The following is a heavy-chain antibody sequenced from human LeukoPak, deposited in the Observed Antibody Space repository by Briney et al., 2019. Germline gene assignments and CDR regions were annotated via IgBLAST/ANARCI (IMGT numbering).Heavy chain of an antibody. CDR3: ARAPGGYYDSSGSPDY. J-gene: IGHJ4*02. D-gene: IGHD3-22*01. Sequence: SETLSLTCAVYGGSFSGYYWSWIRQPPGKGLEWIAEINHSGSTNYNPSLKSRVTISVDTSKNQFSLKLSSVTAADTAVYYCARAPGGYYDSSGSPDYWGQGTLVTVSS. CDR1: GGSFSGYY. V-gene: IGHV4-34*01. CDR2: INHSGST.